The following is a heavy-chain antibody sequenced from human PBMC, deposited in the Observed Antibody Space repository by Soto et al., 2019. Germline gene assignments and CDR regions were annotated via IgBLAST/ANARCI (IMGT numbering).Heavy chain of an antibody. J-gene: IGHJ5*02. Sequence: SETLSLTCTVSGGSISSGGYYWSWIRQHPGKGLEWIGYIYYSGSTYYNPSLKSRVTISVDTSKNQFSLKLSSVTAADTAVYYCARDRGLPDHYVVVPAAMFDPWGQGTLVTVSS. CDR2: IYYSGST. CDR1: GGSISSGGYY. V-gene: IGHV4-31*03. CDR3: ARDRGLPDHYVVVPAAMFDP. D-gene: IGHD2-2*01.